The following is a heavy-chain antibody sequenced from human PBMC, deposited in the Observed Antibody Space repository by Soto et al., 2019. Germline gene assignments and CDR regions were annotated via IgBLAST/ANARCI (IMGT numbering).Heavy chain of an antibody. CDR1: GGTFSIYT. V-gene: IGHV1-69*02. Sequence: SVKVSCKASGGTFSIYTISWVRQAPGQGLEWMGRIIPILGIANYAQKFQGRVTITADKSTSTAYMELSSLRSEDTAVYYCARVRDVVVPAASLDAFDIWGQGTMVTVSS. CDR3: ARVRDVVVPAASLDAFDI. CDR2: IIPILGIA. J-gene: IGHJ3*02. D-gene: IGHD2-2*01.